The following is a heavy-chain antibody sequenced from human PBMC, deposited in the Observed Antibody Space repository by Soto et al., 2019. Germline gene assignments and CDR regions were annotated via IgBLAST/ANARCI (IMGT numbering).Heavy chain of an antibody. V-gene: IGHV1-18*01. CDR1: GYTFTNYG. D-gene: IGHD6-6*01. J-gene: IGHJ6*03. Sequence: QVQLLQSGAEVKKPGASVKVSCKASGYTFTNYGITWVRQAPGQGLGWMGWISAYNGNTHNTQRLQGRVTMTTDTSTSTAYMELRGLRSDDTAVYYCARVRQLIVYFYYNMDVWGKGTTVTVSS. CDR3: ARVRQLIVYFYYNMDV. CDR2: ISAYNGNT.